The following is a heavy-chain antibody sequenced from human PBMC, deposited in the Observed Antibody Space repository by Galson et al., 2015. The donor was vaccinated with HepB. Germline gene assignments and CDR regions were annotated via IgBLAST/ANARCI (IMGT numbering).Heavy chain of an antibody. Sequence: SLRLSCAASEITFSSYAMHWVRQAPGKGLEWVSIISFDGSNKYYADSVKGRFTISRDNSKNMLYLQMNSLRAEDTAVYYCARDRRGGRGFSSYGMDVWGQGTTVTVSS. CDR2: ISFDGSNK. V-gene: IGHV3-30-3*01. CDR1: EITFSSYA. CDR3: ARDRRGGRGFSSYGMDV. J-gene: IGHJ6*02. D-gene: IGHD2-15*01.